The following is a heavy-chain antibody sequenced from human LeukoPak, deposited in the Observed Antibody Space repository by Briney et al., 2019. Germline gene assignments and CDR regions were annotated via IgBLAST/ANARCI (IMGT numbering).Heavy chain of an antibody. D-gene: IGHD1-26*01. Sequence: PSETLSLTCIVSGDSINTYHWTWIRQTAGKGLEWIGRIYSSGFITYNPSLKSRLTMSIDTSKNHFSLKLISVTAADTAVYYCAREASSASYGVGWFDPWGQGTLVTVSS. V-gene: IGHV4-4*07. CDR3: AREASSASYGVGWFDP. CDR2: IYSSGFI. J-gene: IGHJ5*02. CDR1: GDSINTYH.